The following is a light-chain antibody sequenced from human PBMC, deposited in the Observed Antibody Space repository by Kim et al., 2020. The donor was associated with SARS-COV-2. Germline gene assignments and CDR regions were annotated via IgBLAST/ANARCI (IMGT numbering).Light chain of an antibody. CDR1: SLRSYY. Sequence: SSELTQDPAVSVALGQTVRITCQGDSLRSYYASWYQQKPGQVPLLVIYGKNNRPSGIPDRFSGSTSGNTASLIITGAQSEDEADYLCNSRDSSGHNLVFG. CDR3: NSRDSSGHNLV. J-gene: IGLJ2*01. CDR2: GKN. V-gene: IGLV3-19*01.